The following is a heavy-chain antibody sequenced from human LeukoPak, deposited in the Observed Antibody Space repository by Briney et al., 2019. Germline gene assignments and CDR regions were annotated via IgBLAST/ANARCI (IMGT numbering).Heavy chain of an antibody. V-gene: IGHV4-30-2*01. Sequence: SETLSLTCAVSGGSISSGGYSWSWIRQPPGKGLEWIGYIYQSGSTYYNPSLKSRVTISVDRSKNQFSLKLSSVTAADTAVYYCARGAGTWYYFDYWGQGILVTVSS. CDR3: ARGAGTWYYFDY. J-gene: IGHJ4*02. CDR1: GGSISSGGYS. D-gene: IGHD6-13*01. CDR2: IYQSGST.